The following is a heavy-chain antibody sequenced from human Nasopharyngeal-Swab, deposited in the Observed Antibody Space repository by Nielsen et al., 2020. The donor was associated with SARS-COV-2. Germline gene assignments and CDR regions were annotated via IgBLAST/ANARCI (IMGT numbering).Heavy chain of an antibody. CDR3: ARDLGGFGGY. Sequence: GESLKISCAASGFSFGTFWMHWVRQVPGEELVWVSRINTDGRRTNYAESVKGRFTISRDNVKNMLYLQMNNLRPEDTAVYYCARDLGGFGGYWGQGTLATVSS. V-gene: IGHV3-74*01. CDR1: GFSFGTFW. CDR2: INTDGRRT. D-gene: IGHD4-23*01. J-gene: IGHJ4*02.